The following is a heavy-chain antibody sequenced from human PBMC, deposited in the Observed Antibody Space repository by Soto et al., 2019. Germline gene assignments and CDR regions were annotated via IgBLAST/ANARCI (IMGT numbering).Heavy chain of an antibody. V-gene: IGHV3-33*01. CDR1: GFTFSRYG. J-gene: IGHJ4*02. CDR2: IWSDGGVK. D-gene: IGHD3-3*01. CDR3: ARDHSSEIYYFDD. Sequence: XGSLKLSCAASGFTFSRYGMHWFRQAPGQGLEWVAVIWSDGGVKHYADSVKGRFAISRDNSKNTVSLQMNSLRVEDTAVYYCARDHSSEIYYFDDWGQGTLVTVSS.